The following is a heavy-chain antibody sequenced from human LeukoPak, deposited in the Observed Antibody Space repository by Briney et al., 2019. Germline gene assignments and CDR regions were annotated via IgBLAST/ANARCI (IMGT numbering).Heavy chain of an antibody. V-gene: IGHV3-48*04. CDR3: AREIAPDPYAFDI. Sequence: PGGSLRLSCAASGFTFSSYSMNWVRQAPGKGLEWVSYISSSSNTKYYADSVRGRFTISRDNAKNSLYLQMNSLRAEDTAVYYCAREIAPDPYAFDIWGQGTMVTVSS. D-gene: IGHD2/OR15-2a*01. CDR2: ISSSSNTK. CDR1: GFTFSSYS. J-gene: IGHJ3*02.